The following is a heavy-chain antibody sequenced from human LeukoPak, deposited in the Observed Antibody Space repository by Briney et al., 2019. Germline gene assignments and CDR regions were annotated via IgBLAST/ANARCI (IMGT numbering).Heavy chain of an antibody. Sequence: GGSLRLSCAASGLTFSSYNMHWVRQAPGKGLEWVAVISYDGSNKYYADSVKDRFTISRDNSENTLYLQMNSLRAEDTAVYYCAKVTSSGWYSLDYWGQGTLVTVSS. V-gene: IGHV3-30*18. J-gene: IGHJ4*02. CDR2: ISYDGSNK. D-gene: IGHD6-19*01. CDR1: GLTFSSYN. CDR3: AKVTSSGWYSLDY.